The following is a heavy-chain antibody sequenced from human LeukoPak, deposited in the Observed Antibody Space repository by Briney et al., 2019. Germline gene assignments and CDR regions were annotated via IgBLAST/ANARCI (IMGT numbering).Heavy chain of an antibody. D-gene: IGHD3-22*01. CDR2: IYHSGST. CDR3: ARTAGEYYYDSSGYYPRDAEYFQH. V-gene: IGHV4-4*02. J-gene: IGHJ1*01. CDR1: GGSISSSNW. Sequence: SETLSLTCAVSGGSISSSNWWSWVRQPPGKGLEWIGEIYHSGSTNYNPSLKSRVTISVDKSKNQFSLKLSSVTAADTAVYYCARTAGEYYYDSSGYYPRDAEYFQHWGQGTLVTVSS.